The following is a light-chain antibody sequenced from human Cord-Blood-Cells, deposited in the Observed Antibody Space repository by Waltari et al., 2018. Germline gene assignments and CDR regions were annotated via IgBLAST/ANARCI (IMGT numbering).Light chain of an antibody. CDR3: QQYGSSPPIT. CDR2: GAS. J-gene: IGKJ5*01. CDR1: QSVSSSY. Sequence: EIVLTQSPGTLSSSPGERATLSCRASQSVSSSYLAWYQHKPGQSPRLLIYGASSSATGILDRFSGGGSGTDFTLPISRLEPDDFAVYYCQQYGSSPPITFGQGTRLEIK. V-gene: IGKV3-20*01.